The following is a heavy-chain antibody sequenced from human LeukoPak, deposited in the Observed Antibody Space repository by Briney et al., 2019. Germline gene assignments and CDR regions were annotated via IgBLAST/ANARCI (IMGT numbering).Heavy chain of an antibody. CDR1: GYTFTSYA. Sequence: ASVKVSCKASGYTFTSYAMHWVRQAPGQRLEWMGWINAGNGNTKYSQKFQGRVTITRDTSASTAYMELSSLRSEDTAVYYCARGVIAARKHYYYYYGMDVWGQGTTSPSP. D-gene: IGHD6-6*01. V-gene: IGHV1-3*01. CDR2: INAGNGNT. J-gene: IGHJ6*02. CDR3: ARGVIAARKHYYYYYGMDV.